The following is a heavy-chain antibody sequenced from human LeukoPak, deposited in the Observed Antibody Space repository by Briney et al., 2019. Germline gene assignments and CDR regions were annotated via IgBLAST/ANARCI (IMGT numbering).Heavy chain of an antibody. Sequence: GGSLRLSCAVSGFSFSSYGMSWVRQTPGKGLEWVSTISVSAATNYADSVKGRFTISRDNAKNSLYLQMNSLRAEDTAVYYCARGASVYCSGGSCVAFDIWGQGTMVTVSS. CDR2: ISVSAAT. J-gene: IGHJ3*02. CDR3: ARGASVYCSGGSCVAFDI. V-gene: IGHV3-23*01. D-gene: IGHD2-15*01. CDR1: GFSFSSYG.